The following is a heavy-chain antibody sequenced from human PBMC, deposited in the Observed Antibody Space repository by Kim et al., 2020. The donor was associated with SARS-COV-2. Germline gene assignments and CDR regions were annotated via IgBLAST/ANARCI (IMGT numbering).Heavy chain of an antibody. CDR2: IYYSGST. J-gene: IGHJ3*02. V-gene: IGHV4-31*03. Sequence: SETLSLTCTVSGGSISSGGYYWSWIRQHPGKGLEWIGYIYYSGSTYYNPSLKSRVTISVDTSKNQFSLKLSSVTAADTAVYYCARFKTYSSSWYSNDAFDIWGQGTMVTVSS. D-gene: IGHD6-13*01. CDR1: GGSISSGGYY. CDR3: ARFKTYSSSWYSNDAFDI.